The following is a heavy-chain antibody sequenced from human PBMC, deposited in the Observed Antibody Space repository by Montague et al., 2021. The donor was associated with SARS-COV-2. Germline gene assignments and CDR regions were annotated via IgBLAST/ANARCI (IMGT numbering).Heavy chain of an antibody. CDR2: IYSDGRT. CDR3: ARQRRDASWWERTYYSDY. V-gene: IGHV4-39*01. D-gene: IGHD1-26*01. CDR1: GGSISSGDFF. Sequence: SETLSLTCSVSGGSISSGDFFWGWIRQPPGRGLEWIGSIYSDGRTQYNPSLKSRVFISADMSRSLFSLELTSVTAADTAVYYCARQRRDASWWERTYYSDYWGQGTLVTVSS. J-gene: IGHJ4*02.